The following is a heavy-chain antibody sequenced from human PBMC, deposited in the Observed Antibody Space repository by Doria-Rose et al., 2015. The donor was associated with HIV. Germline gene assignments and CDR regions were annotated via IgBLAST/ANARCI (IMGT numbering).Heavy chain of an antibody. J-gene: IGHJ4*02. Sequence: QLVQSGGGLVKPRVALRLSSATSGFTFSSHRINLVRPDPGTGLEWVSSISSTSAYINYADSVRGRFTISRDNARNSLYLQMDSLRAEDTAIYYCATGVTLDYWGQGTLVTVSS. CDR2: ISSTSAYI. CDR3: ATGVTLDY. V-gene: IGHV3-21*01. D-gene: IGHD3-10*01. CDR1: GFTFSSHR.